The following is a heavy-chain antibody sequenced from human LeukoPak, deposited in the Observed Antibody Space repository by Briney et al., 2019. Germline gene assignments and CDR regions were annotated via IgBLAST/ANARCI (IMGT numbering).Heavy chain of an antibody. CDR1: GFTFSDYY. V-gene: IGHV3-11*01. CDR2: ISSSGSTI. Sequence: GGSLRLSCAASGFTFSDYYMSWIRQAPGKGLERVSYISSSGSTIYYADSVKSRFTISRDNANNSLYLQMNSLRAEDTAVYYCARDRGSGYSYGWPPHYYYYGMDVWGQGTTVTVSS. CDR3: ARDRGSGYSYGWPPHYYYYGMDV. J-gene: IGHJ6*02. D-gene: IGHD5-18*01.